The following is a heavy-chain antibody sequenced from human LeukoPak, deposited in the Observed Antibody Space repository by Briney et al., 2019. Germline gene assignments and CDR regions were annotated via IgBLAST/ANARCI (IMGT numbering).Heavy chain of an antibody. CDR3: ARGRYDSSGYTY. V-gene: IGHV3-48*03. Sequence: GGSLRLSCEASGFTFSSYDMNWVRQAPGKGLQWISHITQGGSTIYYADSVKGRFTIFRDNAKSSLYLQMDSLRVEDTAIYYCARGRYDSSGYTYWGQGTLVTVSS. CDR1: GFTFSSYD. CDR2: ITQGGSTI. D-gene: IGHD3-22*01. J-gene: IGHJ4*02.